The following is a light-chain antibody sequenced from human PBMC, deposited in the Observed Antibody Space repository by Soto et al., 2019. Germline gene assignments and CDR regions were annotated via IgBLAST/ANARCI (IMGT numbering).Light chain of an antibody. CDR3: QSYDSSLSGSEV. CDR1: SSNIGAGYD. J-gene: IGLJ1*01. CDR2: GNS. Sequence: QSVLTQPPSVSGAPGQRVTISCTGSSSNIGAGYDVHWYQQLPGTAPKLLIYGNSNRPSGVPDRFSGSKSGTSASLAITGLQAEDEADSYCQSYDSSLSGSEVFGTGTKVTVL. V-gene: IGLV1-40*01.